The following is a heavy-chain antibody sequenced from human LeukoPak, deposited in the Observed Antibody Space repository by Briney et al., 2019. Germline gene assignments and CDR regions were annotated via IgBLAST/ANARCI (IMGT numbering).Heavy chain of an antibody. CDR3: ATVIVGAPAYYYYMDV. J-gene: IGHJ6*03. V-gene: IGHV1-69*05. D-gene: IGHD1-26*01. CDR2: IIAIVGTA. Sequence: SVKVSCKASGGTFSSYAISWVRQAPGQGLEWMGGIIAIVGTANYAQKLEGRVTIKRDEYTSTAYMEMSRLRSEDTAVYYCATVIVGAPAYYYYMDVWGKGTTVTVSS. CDR1: GGTFSSYA.